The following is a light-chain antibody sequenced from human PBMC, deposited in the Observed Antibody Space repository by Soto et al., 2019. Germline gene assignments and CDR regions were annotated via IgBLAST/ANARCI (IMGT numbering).Light chain of an antibody. CDR3: QQSYSTPPT. Sequence: DVPMTPSPSSLSASVGDRVTITCRASQSISSYLNWYQQKPGKAPKLLIYAASSLQSGVPSRFSDSGSGTDFTLTISSLQPEDFATYYCQQSYSTPPTFGQGTKVEIK. CDR1: QSISSY. V-gene: IGKV1-39*01. CDR2: AAS. J-gene: IGKJ1*01.